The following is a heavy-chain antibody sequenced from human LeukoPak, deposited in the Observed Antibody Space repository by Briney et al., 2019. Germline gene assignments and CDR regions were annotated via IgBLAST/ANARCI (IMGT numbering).Heavy chain of an antibody. CDR1: GGSISSYY. CDR3: ARGTRALWGDKFYYYYGMDV. J-gene: IGHJ6*02. CDR2: VYASGST. Sequence: PSETLSLTCTVSGGSISSYYWSWIRQPAGQGLEWIGRVYASGSTYYNPSLKSRVTMSVDTSKNQFSLRLRSVTAADTAVYYCARGTRALWGDKFYYYYGMDVWGQGTTVTVSS. D-gene: IGHD2-21*02. V-gene: IGHV4-4*07.